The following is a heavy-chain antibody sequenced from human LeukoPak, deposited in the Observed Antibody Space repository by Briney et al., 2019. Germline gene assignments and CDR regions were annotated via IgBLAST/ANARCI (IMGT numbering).Heavy chain of an antibody. CDR2: IGGSGGST. Sequence: GGSLRLSCVASGFTLSRYALTWVRQAPGKGLEWVSGIGGSGGSTYYADSVKGRFTISRDNSENTLYLQMNSLRAEDTAVYYCARSDCGGGRCYYFDYWGQGTLVTVSS. CDR1: GFTLSRYA. V-gene: IGHV3-23*01. J-gene: IGHJ4*02. CDR3: ARSDCGGGRCYYFDY. D-gene: IGHD2-15*01.